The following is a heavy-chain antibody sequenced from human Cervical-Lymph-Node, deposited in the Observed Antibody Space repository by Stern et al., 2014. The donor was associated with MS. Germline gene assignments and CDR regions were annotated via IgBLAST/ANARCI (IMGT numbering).Heavy chain of an antibody. CDR3: AKGKTVTGTGYGIDV. CDR2: ISGSGGNT. J-gene: IGHJ6*01. D-gene: IGHD6-19*01. Sequence: EVHLVESGGGLVQPGGSLRLPCAASGFIFNEFAMTWVRQAPGKGLEWVASISGSGGNTFYAESVKGRFTISRDNSKSTLWLQMSSLRDEDTAIYYCAKGKTVTGTGYGIDVWGQGTSVTVSS. V-gene: IGHV3-23*04. CDR1: GFIFNEFA.